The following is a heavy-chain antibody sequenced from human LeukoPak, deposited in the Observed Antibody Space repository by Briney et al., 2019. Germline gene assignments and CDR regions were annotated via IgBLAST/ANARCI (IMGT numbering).Heavy chain of an antibody. CDR1: GSISCYY. V-gene: IGHV4-4*09. CDR3: ARQKCTSTSCLTKNAFDI. CDR2: IYTSGST. J-gene: IGHJ3*02. Sequence: SETLSLTCTVSGSISCYYWSWIRQPPGKGLEWIGYIYTSGSTNYNPSLESRVTISVDTSKNRFSLDLSSVTAADTAVYYCARQKCTSTSCLTKNAFDIWGQGTMVTVSS. D-gene: IGHD2-2*01.